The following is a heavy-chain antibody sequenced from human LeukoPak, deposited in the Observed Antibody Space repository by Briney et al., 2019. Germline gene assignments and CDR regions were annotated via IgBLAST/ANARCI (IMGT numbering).Heavy chain of an antibody. CDR2: IKQDGSEK. CDR1: GFTFSSYW. V-gene: IGHV3-7*01. CDR3: ARDWRVGVWGSYRLILDY. Sequence: GGSLRLSCAASGFTFSSYWMSWARQAPGKGLEWVANIKQDGSEKYYVDSLKGRFTISRDNAKNSLYLQMNSLRAEDTAVYYRARDWRVGVWGSYRLILDYWGQGTLVTVSS. D-gene: IGHD3-16*02. J-gene: IGHJ4*02.